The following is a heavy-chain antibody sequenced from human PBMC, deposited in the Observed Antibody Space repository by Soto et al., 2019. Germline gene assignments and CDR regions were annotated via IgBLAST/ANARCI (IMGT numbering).Heavy chain of an antibody. J-gene: IGHJ6*02. CDR3: PSPNLLPYYGMDV. V-gene: IGHV4-39*02. Sequence: QLQLQESGPGLVKPSETLSLTCTVSGGSISSSSYYWGWIRQPPGKGLEWIGSIYYSGSTYYNPSLKIRLTISLHTSQHHFSLKLSSVTAADTAVYYCPSPNLLPYYGMDVWGQGTTVTVSS. CDR1: GGSISSSSYY. D-gene: IGHD7-27*01. CDR2: IYYSGST.